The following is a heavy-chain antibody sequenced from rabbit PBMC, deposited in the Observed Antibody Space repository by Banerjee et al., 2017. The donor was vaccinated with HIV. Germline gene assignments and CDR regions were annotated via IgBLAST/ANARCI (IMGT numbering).Heavy chain of an antibody. V-gene: IGHV1S40*01. CDR1: GIDLSSQYY. CDR2: IYAGSFST. Sequence: QSLEESGGDLVKPGASLTLTCKGSGIDLSSQYYMCWVRQAPGKGLELIACIYAGSFSTWYASWAKGRFTISNISSTTVTLQMTSLTAADTATYFCARDQGAGGAAYAVAACNFWGPGTLVTVS. J-gene: IGHJ4*01. D-gene: IGHD6-1*01. CDR3: ARDQGAGGAAYAVAACNF.